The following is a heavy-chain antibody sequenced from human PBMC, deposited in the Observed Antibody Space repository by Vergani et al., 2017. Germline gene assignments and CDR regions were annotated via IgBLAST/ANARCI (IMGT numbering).Heavy chain of an antibody. D-gene: IGHD4-17*01. CDR1: GGTFSSYA. J-gene: IGHJ5*02. Sequence: QVQLVQSGAEVKKPGSSVKVSCKASGGTFSSYAISWVRQAPGQGLEWMGRIIPILGIANYAQKFQGRVTITADKSTSTAYMELSSLRSEDTAVYYCARERSDYGDVLTPILRPNWFDPWGQGTLVTVSS. CDR3: ARERSDYGDVLTPILRPNWFDP. CDR2: IIPILGIA. V-gene: IGHV1-69*04.